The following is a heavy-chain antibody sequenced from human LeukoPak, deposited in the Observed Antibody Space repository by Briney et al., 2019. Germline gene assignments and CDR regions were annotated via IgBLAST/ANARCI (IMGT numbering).Heavy chain of an antibody. V-gene: IGHV4-34*01. CDR2: IDHSGNT. J-gene: IGHJ4*02. Sequence: PSETLSLTCAGYDGSLSGYYWTWIRQPPGKGLEWIGEIDHSGNTNYNPSLKSRVTISVDTSKNQFSLNLSSVTAADTAVYYCARVVAHFDYWGQGTLVTVSS. D-gene: IGHD2-15*01. CDR3: ARVVAHFDY. CDR1: DGSLSGYY.